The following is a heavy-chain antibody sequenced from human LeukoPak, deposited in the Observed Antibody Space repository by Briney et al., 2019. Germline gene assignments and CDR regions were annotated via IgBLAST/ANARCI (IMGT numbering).Heavy chain of an antibody. D-gene: IGHD2-15*01. J-gene: IGHJ6*03. Sequence: SETLSLTCTVSGGSISSSSYYWGWIRQPPGKGLEWIGSIYYSGSTYYNPSPKSRVTISVDTSKNQFSLKLSSVTAADTAVYYCAQIGTENCSGGSCYSWGYYYYYYYMDVWGKGTTVTVSS. CDR1: GGSISSSSYY. CDR2: IYYSGST. CDR3: AQIGTENCSGGSCYSWGYYYYYYYMDV. V-gene: IGHV4-39*01.